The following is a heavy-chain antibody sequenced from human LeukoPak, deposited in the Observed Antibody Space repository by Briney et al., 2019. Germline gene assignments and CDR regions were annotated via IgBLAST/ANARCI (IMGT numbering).Heavy chain of an antibody. CDR2: INPSGGST. J-gene: IGHJ1*01. CDR3: ARDQGVASTPEYFQH. Sequence: ASVKVSCKASGYTFTSYYMHWVRQAPGQGLEWIGIINPSGGSTSYAQKFQGRVTMTRDTSTSTVYMELSSLRSEDTAVYYCARDQGVASTPEYFQHWGQGTLVTVSS. D-gene: IGHD2-15*01. V-gene: IGHV1-46*01. CDR1: GYTFTSYY.